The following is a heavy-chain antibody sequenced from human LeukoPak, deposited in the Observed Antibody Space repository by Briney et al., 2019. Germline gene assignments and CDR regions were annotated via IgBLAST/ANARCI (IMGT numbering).Heavy chain of an antibody. CDR2: ISSDGSST. D-gene: IGHD5-24*01. V-gene: IGHV3-74*01. CDR3: ARVADAYSLFDY. Sequence: QPGESLRLSCAASGFTFSNYWMHWVRQAPGKGLVWVSRISSDGSSTRYADSVKGRFTVSRDNAKNTLYLQMNSLRDEDSALYYCARVADAYSLFDYWGQGALVTVSS. J-gene: IGHJ4*02. CDR1: GFTFSNYW.